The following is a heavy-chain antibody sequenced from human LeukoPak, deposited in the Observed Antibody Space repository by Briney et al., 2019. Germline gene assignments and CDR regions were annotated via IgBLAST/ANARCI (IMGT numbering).Heavy chain of an antibody. V-gene: IGHV1-46*02. CDR2: INPSGGST. CDR3: ASGYYDILTGYPKDFDY. Sequence: ASVKVSCKASGYTFNSYYMHWVRQAPGQGLEWMGIINPSGGSTSYAQKFQGRVTMTRDTSTSTVYMELSSLRSEDTAVYYCASGYYDILTGYPKDFDYWGQGTLVTVSS. J-gene: IGHJ4*02. D-gene: IGHD3-9*01. CDR1: GYTFNSYY.